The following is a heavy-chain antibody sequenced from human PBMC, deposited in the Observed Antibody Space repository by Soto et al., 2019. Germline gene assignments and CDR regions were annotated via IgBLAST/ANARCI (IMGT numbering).Heavy chain of an antibody. CDR3: ARDRLYSSNWYEIDH. J-gene: IGHJ4*02. CDR1: GFTFSSYD. D-gene: IGHD6-13*01. Sequence: GGSLRLSCAASGFTFSSYDMHWVRQATGKGLEWVSAIGTAGDTYYPGSVKGRFTISRENAKNSLYLQMNSLRAGDTAVYYCARDRLYSSNWYEIDHWGQGTLVTVSS. CDR2: IGTAGDT. V-gene: IGHV3-13*01.